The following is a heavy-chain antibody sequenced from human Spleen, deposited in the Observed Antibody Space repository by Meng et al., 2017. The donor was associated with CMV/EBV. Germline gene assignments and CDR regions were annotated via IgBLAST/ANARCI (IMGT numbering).Heavy chain of an antibody. V-gene: IGHV4-34*01. CDR3: AREGGTGETIAAHFDY. CDR2: INHSGST. J-gene: IGHJ4*02. D-gene: IGHD7-27*01. CDR1: GASISSFY. Sequence: SETLSLTCTVSGASISSFYWSWIRQPPGKGLEWIGEINHSGSTNYNPSLKSRVTISVDTSKNQFSLKLSSVTAADTAVYYCAREGGTGETIAAHFDYWGQGTLVTVSS.